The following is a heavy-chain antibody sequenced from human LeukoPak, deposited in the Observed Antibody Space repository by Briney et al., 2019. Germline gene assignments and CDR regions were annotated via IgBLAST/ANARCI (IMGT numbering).Heavy chain of an antibody. CDR3: ARVSSGWFYSYYNGRDF. Sequence: GGSLRLSCAASGFTFSSYWMSWVRQAPGKGLEWVANIKQDGSEKYYVDSVKGRFTISRDNAKNSLYLQMNSLRAEDTAVYYCARVSSGWFYSYYNGRDFWAQGTTVTVPS. D-gene: IGHD6-13*01. V-gene: IGHV3-7*03. CDR1: GFTFSSYW. J-gene: IGHJ6*02. CDR2: IKQDGSEK.